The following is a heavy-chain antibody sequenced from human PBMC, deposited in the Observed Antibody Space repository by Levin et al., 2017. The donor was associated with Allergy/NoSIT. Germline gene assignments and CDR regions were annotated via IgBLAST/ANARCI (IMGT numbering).Heavy chain of an antibody. Sequence: ASVKVSCAASGFTFSSYAMSWVRQAPGKGLEWVSAISGSGGSTYYADSVKGRFTISRDNSKNTLYLQMNSLRAEDTAVYYCAPKGGGGVYYFDYWGQGTLVTVSS. D-gene: IGHD2-8*02. J-gene: IGHJ4*02. CDR2: ISGSGGST. CDR1: GFTFSSYA. V-gene: IGHV3-23*01. CDR3: APKGGGGVYYFDY.